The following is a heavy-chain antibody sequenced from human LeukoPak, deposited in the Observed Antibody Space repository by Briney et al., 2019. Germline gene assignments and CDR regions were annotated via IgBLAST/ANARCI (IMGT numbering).Heavy chain of an antibody. Sequence: PGGSLRLSCAASGFTFSSYEMNWVRQAPGKGLEWVSYISSRGSTIYYADSVKGRFTISRDNAKNSLYLQMNSLRAEDTAVYYCAREERGTFDYWGQGTLVTVSS. CDR1: GFTFSSYE. V-gene: IGHV3-48*03. CDR3: AREERGTFDY. J-gene: IGHJ4*02. D-gene: IGHD1-7*01. CDR2: ISSRGSTI.